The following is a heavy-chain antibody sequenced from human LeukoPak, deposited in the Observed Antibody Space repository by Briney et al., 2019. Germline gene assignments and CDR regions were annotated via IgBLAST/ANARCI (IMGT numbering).Heavy chain of an antibody. Sequence: PSQTLSLTCNVSGDSLTSRAYYWSWIRQHPGTGREWIGYIYHSGSTYYNPSPMTRVSMSVDTSKNQFSLKLTSVTAADSAVYYCARDMFVGGLDVWGKGTTVTVSS. CDR3: ARDMFVGGLDV. CDR1: GDSLTSRAYY. J-gene: IGHJ6*04. CDR2: IYHSGST. V-gene: IGHV4-31*03. D-gene: IGHD3-16*01.